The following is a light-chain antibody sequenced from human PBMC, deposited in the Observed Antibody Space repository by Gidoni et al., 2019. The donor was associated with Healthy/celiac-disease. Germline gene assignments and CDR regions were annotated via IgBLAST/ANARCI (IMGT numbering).Light chain of an antibody. CDR1: QDISNY. Sequence: DIQMTQSPSSLSAAVGDRVTITCQASQDISNYLNWNQQKPGKAPKLLIYDASNLETGGPSRFSGSVSGTDFTFTSSSLQPEDIATYYFQQYDNLPWTFGQGTKVEIK. CDR3: QQYDNLPWT. V-gene: IGKV1-33*01. CDR2: DAS. J-gene: IGKJ1*01.